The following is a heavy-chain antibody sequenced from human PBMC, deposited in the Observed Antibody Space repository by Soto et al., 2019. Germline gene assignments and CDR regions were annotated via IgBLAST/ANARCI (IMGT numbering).Heavy chain of an antibody. V-gene: IGHV4-31*03. CDR1: GGSISSGGYY. J-gene: IGHJ6*03. D-gene: IGHD6-25*01. Sequence: SETMSLTCIVSGGSISSGGYYWSWIRQHPGKGLEWIGYIYYSGSTYYNPSLKSRVTISVDTSKNQFSLKLSSVTAADTAVYYCARDERRYYYYMDVWGKGTTVTVSS. CDR3: ARDERRYYYYMDV. CDR2: IYYSGST.